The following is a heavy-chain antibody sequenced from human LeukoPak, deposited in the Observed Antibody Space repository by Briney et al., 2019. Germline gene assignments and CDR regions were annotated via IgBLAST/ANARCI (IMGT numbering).Heavy chain of an antibody. CDR3: ADYGSGSYYKNY. Sequence: SSETLSLTCTVSGGSISSSSYYWGWIRQPPGKGLEWIGSIYYSGSTYYNPSLKSRVTISVDTSKNQFSLKLSSVTAADTAVYYCADYGSGSYYKNYWGQGTLVTVSS. D-gene: IGHD3-10*01. CDR1: GGSISSSSYY. V-gene: IGHV4-39*01. J-gene: IGHJ4*02. CDR2: IYYSGST.